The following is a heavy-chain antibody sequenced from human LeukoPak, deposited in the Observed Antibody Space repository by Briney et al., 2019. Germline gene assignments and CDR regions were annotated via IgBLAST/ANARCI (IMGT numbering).Heavy chain of an antibody. CDR1: GFTFSDYY. Sequence: GGSLRLSCAAPGFTFSDYYMSWIRQAPGKGLEWVSYISSSGSTIYYADSVKGRFTISRDNAKNSLYLQMNSLRAEDTAVYYCARATYYYYMDVWGKGTTVTISS. V-gene: IGHV3-11*01. J-gene: IGHJ6*03. CDR2: ISSSGSTI. CDR3: ARATYYYYMDV.